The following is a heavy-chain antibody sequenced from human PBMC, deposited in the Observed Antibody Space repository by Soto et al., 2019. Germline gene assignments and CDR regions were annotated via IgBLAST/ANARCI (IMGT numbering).Heavy chain of an antibody. CDR2: IYYSGST. CDR1: GGSISSYY. V-gene: IGHV4-59*01. Sequence: PSETLSLTCTVSGGSISSYYWSWIRQPPGKGLEWIGYIYYSGSTNYNPSPKSRVTISVDTSKNQFSLKLSSVTAADTAVYYCARERPYSYYYYYGMDVWGQGTTVTVSS. D-gene: IGHD2-15*01. J-gene: IGHJ6*02. CDR3: ARERPYSYYYYYGMDV.